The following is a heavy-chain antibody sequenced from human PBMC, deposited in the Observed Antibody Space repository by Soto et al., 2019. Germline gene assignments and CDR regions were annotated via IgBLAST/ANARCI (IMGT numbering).Heavy chain of an antibody. D-gene: IGHD2-2*01. CDR1: GFTFSSYS. V-gene: IGHV3-21*01. CDR3: ARSYQLLKRLGGMDV. J-gene: IGHJ6*02. Sequence: PGGSLRLSCAASGFTFSSYSMNWVRQAPGKGLEWVSSISSSSSYIYYADSVKGRFTISRDNAKNSLYLQMNSLRAEDTAVYYCARSYQLLKRLGGMDVWGQGTTVTVSS. CDR2: ISSSSSYI.